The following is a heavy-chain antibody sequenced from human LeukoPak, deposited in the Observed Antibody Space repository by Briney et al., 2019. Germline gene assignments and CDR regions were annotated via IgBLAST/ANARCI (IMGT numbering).Heavy chain of an antibody. CDR1: GGSFSGYY. Sequence: SSETLSLTCAVYGGSFSGYYWSWIRQPPGKGLEWIGYIYYSGSTNYNPSLKSRVTISVDTSKNQFSLKLSSVTAADTAVYYCARGPRIPCSGGSSYSGYYYMDVWGKGTTVTVSS. J-gene: IGHJ6*03. D-gene: IGHD2-15*01. V-gene: IGHV4-59*01. CDR3: ARGPRIPCSGGSSYSGYYYMDV. CDR2: IYYSGST.